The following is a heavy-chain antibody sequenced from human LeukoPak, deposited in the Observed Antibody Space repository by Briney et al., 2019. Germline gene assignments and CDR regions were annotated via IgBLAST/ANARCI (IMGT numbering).Heavy chain of an antibody. CDR1: GFTFSNYY. J-gene: IGHJ5*02. D-gene: IGHD4-23*01. Sequence: PGGSLRLSCAASGFTFSNYYMDWARQAPGKGLDWVGRIKNKANSYTTQYAASVKGRFTISRDDSQNSLYLQMDSLKTEDTAVYYCAILYGGEAYNWFDPWGQGTLVTVSS. V-gene: IGHV3-72*01. CDR3: AILYGGEAYNWFDP. CDR2: IKNKANSYTT.